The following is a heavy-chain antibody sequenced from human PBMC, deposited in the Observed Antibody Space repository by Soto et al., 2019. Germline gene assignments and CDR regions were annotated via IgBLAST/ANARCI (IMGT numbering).Heavy chain of an antibody. CDR2: IYYSGST. J-gene: IGHJ6*02. V-gene: IGHV4-31*03. CDR1: GGSISSGGYY. D-gene: IGHD4-4*01. Sequence: QVQLQESGPGLVKPSQTLSLTCTVSGGSISSGGYYWSWIRQHPGKGLEWIGYIYYSGSTYYNPSLKSRVTISVDTSKNQFSLKLSSVTAADTAVYYCARRREIHSKGNYGMHVWGQGTTVTVSS. CDR3: ARRREIHSKGNYGMHV.